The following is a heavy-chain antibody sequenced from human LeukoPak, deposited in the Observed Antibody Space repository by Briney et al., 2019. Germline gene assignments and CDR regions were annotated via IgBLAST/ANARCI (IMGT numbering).Heavy chain of an antibody. CDR3: ARGQYCSSTSCYRYYYYMDV. D-gene: IGHD2-2*01. J-gene: IGHJ6*03. V-gene: IGHV4-38-2*01. Sequence: SETLSLTCDVSGYFINTGYYWGWIRQPPGKGLEWIASISHSGSTYYNPSLKSRVTISVDTSKNQFSLKLSSVTAADTAVYYCARGQYCSSTSCYRYYYYMDVWGKGTTVTVSS. CDR2: ISHSGST. CDR1: GYFINTGYY.